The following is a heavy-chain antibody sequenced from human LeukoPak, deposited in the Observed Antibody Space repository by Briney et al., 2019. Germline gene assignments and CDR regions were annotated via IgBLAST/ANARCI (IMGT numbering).Heavy chain of an antibody. CDR2: IYYSGST. V-gene: IGHV4-61*10. CDR1: GGSISSGSYY. J-gene: IGHJ4*02. CDR3: ARGIAAADYYFDY. Sequence: SETLSLTCTVPGGSISSGSYYWSWIRQPAGKGLEWIGYIYYSGSTNYNPSLKSRVTISVDTSKNQFSLKLSSVTAADTAVYYCARGIAAADYYFDYWGQGTLVTVSS. D-gene: IGHD6-13*01.